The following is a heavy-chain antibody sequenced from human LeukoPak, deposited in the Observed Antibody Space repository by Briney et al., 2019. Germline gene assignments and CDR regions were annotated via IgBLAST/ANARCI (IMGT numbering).Heavy chain of an antibody. CDR3: AKDGITMIVVEH. V-gene: IGHV3-30*02. CDR1: GFTFSSYG. D-gene: IGHD3-22*01. Sequence: PGGSLRLSCAASGFTFSSYGMHWVRQAPGKGLEWVAFIRYDGSNKYYADSVKGRFTISRDNSKNTLYLQMNSLRAEDTAVHYCAKDGITMIVVEHWGQGTLVTVSS. CDR2: IRYDGSNK. J-gene: IGHJ4*02.